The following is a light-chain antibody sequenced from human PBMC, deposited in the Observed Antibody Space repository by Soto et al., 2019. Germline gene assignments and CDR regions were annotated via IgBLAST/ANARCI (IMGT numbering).Light chain of an antibody. Sequence: DIQMTQSPSALSASVGDRFTITCRASQSISSSLAWYQQKPGKSPNLLXYRASTLQSGVPSRFSGSGSGTEFTLTISSLQPDDFAPYYCQQYNSDSVTFGQGTKVDIK. CDR2: RAS. CDR1: QSISSS. CDR3: QQYNSDSVT. J-gene: IGKJ1*01. V-gene: IGKV1-5*03.